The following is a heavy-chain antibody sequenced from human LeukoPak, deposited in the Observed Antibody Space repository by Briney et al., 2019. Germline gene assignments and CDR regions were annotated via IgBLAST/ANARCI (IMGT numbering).Heavy chain of an antibody. V-gene: IGHV4-34*01. CDR2: INHSGST. Sequence: PSETLSLTCAVYGVSFSNYYWSWIRQSPWKGLECVGEINHSGSTNYSPSLKSRVTLSVDTSKNKFYLKLNSVTAADTAIFYCAKVPPPGATAFGVVDSWGQGTLVTVSS. CDR3: AKVPPPGATAFGVVDS. D-gene: IGHD3-16*01. CDR1: GVSFSNYY. J-gene: IGHJ5*01.